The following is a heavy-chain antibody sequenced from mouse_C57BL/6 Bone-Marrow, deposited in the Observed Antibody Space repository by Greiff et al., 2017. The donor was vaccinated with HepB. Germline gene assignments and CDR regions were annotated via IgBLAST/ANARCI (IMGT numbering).Heavy chain of an antibody. CDR2: INPYNGDT. J-gene: IGHJ2*01. V-gene: IGHV1-20*01. D-gene: IGHD1-1*01. CDR1: GYSFTGYF. Sequence: EVQLQQSGPELVKPGDSVKISCKASGYSFTGYFMNWVMQSHGKSLEWIGRINPYNGDTFYNQKFKGKATLTADKSSSTAYMQLNSLTSEDSAVYFCAREEVNLLLRYGPYYWGQGTTLTVSS. CDR3: AREEVNLLLRYGPYY.